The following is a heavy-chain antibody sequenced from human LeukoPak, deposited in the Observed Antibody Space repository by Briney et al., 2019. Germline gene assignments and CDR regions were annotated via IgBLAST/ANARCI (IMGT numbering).Heavy chain of an antibody. CDR3: ARRIVGATTGRFDP. CDR1: GGSISSSSYY. CDR2: LYYSGST. J-gene: IGHJ5*02. Sequence: SETLSLTCTVSGGSISSSSYYWGWIRQPPGKGLEWIGNLYYSGSTYYNPSLKSRVTVSVDTSKNQFSLKLSSVTAADTAVYYCARRIVGATTGRFDPWGQGTLVTVSS. D-gene: IGHD1-26*01. V-gene: IGHV4-39*01.